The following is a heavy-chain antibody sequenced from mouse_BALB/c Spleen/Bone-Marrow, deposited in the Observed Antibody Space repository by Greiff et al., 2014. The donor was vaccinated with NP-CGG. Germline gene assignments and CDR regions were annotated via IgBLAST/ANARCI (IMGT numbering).Heavy chain of an antibody. CDR2: IYPGDGDT. Sequence: VQLQESGAELVRPGSSVKISCKASGYASSSYWMNWVKQRPGQGLEWIGQIYPGDGDTNYNGKFKGKATLTADKSSSTAYMQLSSLTSEDSAVYFCARVRNWADYWGQGTTLTVSS. D-gene: IGHD4-1*01. J-gene: IGHJ2*01. CDR3: ARVRNWADY. CDR1: GYASSSYW. V-gene: IGHV1-80*01.